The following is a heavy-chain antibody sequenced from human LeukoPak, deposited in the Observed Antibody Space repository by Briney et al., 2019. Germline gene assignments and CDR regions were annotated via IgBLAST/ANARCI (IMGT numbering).Heavy chain of an antibody. V-gene: IGHV3-30*02. J-gene: IGHJ4*02. CDR2: IRYDGDNK. D-gene: IGHD3-3*01. CDR3: AKDLRSLEWLHVYFDY. Sequence: TGGSLRLSCAASGFTFSSYGMHWVRQAPGKGLEWVAFIRYDGDNKYYADSVKGRFTISRGNSKNTLYLQMKSLRAEDTAVYYCAKDLRSLEWLHVYFDYWGQGTLVTVSS. CDR1: GFTFSSYG.